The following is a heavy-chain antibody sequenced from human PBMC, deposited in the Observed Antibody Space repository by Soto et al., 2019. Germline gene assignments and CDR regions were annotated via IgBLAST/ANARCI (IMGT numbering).Heavy chain of an antibody. CDR2: IYYSGST. V-gene: IGHV4-30-4*01. Sequence: PSETLSLTCTVSGGPISSGDYYWSWIRQPPGKGLEWIGYIYYSGSTYYNPSLKSRVTISVDTSKNQFSLKLSSVTAADTAVYYCARVNFPVLYGMDVWGKGTTVTVSS. CDR3: ARVNFPVLYGMDV. J-gene: IGHJ6*04. CDR1: GGPISSGDYY.